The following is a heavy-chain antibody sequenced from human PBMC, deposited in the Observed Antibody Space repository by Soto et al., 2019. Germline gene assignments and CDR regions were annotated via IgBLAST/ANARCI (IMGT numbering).Heavy chain of an antibody. CDR2: IYYSGST. D-gene: IGHD6-19*01. CDR1: GGSINSSSYF. J-gene: IGHJ5*02. CDR3: ARHYSSGSRNWFDP. V-gene: IGHV4-39*01. Sequence: SETLSLTCSVSGGSINSSSYFWGRVRQPPGKGLEWIGSIYYSGSTYYNPSLRSRVTISVDTSKNQFSLKLSSVTAADTAVFYCARHYSSGSRNWFDPWGQGTLVTVSS.